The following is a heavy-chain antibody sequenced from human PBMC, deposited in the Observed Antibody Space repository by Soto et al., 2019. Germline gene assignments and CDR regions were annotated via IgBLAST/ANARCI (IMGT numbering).Heavy chain of an antibody. J-gene: IGHJ4*02. CDR3: ARVGYCGGDCSFPDY. D-gene: IGHD2-21*02. CDR1: GGSISSGGYS. V-gene: IGHV4-30-2*01. CDR2: IYHSGST. Sequence: SETLSLTCAVSGGSISSGGYSWSWIRQPPGKGLEWIGYIYHSGSTYYNPSLKSRVTISVDTSKNQLSLKLSSVTAADTAVYYCARVGYCGGDCSFPDYWGQGTLVTVSS.